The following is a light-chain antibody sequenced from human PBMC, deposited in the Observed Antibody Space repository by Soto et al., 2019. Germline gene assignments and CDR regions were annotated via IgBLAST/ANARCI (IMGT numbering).Light chain of an antibody. CDR3: QQYGTSPIT. Sequence: ENVLTQSPGTLSLSPGERATLSCRASQTVSSYLTWYQQRPGQAPRLLISGASRRATGIPDRFSASGSGTDFTFTICRLEPEDFALYYCQQYGTSPITFGQGTRLEIK. V-gene: IGKV3-20*01. J-gene: IGKJ5*01. CDR2: GAS. CDR1: QTVSSY.